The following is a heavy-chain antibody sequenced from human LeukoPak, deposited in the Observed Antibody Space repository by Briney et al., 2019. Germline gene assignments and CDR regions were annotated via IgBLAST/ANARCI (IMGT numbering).Heavy chain of an antibody. CDR3: ARLNIPRSPRYYGSGSYYNLPGATQKTPYGMDV. CDR2: INHSGST. CDR1: GGSFSGYY. V-gene: IGHV4-34*01. Sequence: HPSETLSLTCAVYGGSFSGYYWSWIRQPPGKGLEWIGEINHSGSTNYNPSLKSRVTISVDTSKNQFSLKLSSVTAADTAVYYCARLNIPRSPRYYGSGSYYNLPGATQKTPYGMDVWGQGTTVTVSS. D-gene: IGHD3-10*01. J-gene: IGHJ6*02.